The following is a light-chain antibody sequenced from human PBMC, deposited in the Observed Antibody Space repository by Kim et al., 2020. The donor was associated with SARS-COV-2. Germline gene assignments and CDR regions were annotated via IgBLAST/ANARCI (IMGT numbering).Light chain of an antibody. J-gene: IGLJ1*01. CDR2: RDN. V-gene: IGLV3-1*01. Sequence: LPPGQPPSITCSGDKLGDKYSSWYQQKPGQSPVLVIFRDNRRPSGIPERFSGSNSGNTATLTISGTQAMDEDDYYCQAWDSSIYIFGTGTKVTVL. CDR1: KLGDKY. CDR3: QAWDSSIYI.